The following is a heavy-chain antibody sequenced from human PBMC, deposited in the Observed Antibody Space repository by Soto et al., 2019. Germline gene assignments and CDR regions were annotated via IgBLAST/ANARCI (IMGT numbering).Heavy chain of an antibody. Sequence: GGSLRLSCEASGFTLRNYAMTWVRQAPGKGLEWVSLISANDVGTYYAGSVKTRFTISTDQSRNTVYLQMDSLRADDTAIYYCAKAKNDYNWDNRPPFDYRGQGTLVTVSS. V-gene: IGHV3-23*01. D-gene: IGHD1-20*01. J-gene: IGHJ4*02. CDR1: GFTLRNYA. CDR3: AKAKNDYNWDNRPPFDY. CDR2: ISANDVGT.